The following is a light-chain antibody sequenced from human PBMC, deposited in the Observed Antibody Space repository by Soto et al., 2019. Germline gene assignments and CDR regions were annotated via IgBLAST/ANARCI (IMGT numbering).Light chain of an antibody. Sequence: EVVLTQSPATMSLSPGERATLSCGASESVSYSFAAWYQQKGDLAPRLIIHDASTRASGIPDRFSGSKSGSDFTLTIRGLEPEDAAVYYSQQYGSCPLTFGQWTRLEIK. V-gene: IGKV3D-20*01. CDR3: QQYGSCPLT. CDR2: DAS. CDR1: ESVSYSF. J-gene: IGKJ5*01.